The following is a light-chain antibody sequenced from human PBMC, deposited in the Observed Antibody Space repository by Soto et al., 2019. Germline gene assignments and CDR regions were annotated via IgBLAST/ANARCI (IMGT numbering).Light chain of an antibody. V-gene: IGKV3-20*01. J-gene: IGKJ5*01. Sequence: EIVLTQSPGTLSLSPGERATLSCRASQSVSSSYLAWYQQKPGQAPRLLIYGASSKATGIPDRFSGSGSVTDFPLTISRLEPEDFAVYYCQQYGSSPPITFGQGARLEIK. CDR1: QSVSSSY. CDR2: GAS. CDR3: QQYGSSPPIT.